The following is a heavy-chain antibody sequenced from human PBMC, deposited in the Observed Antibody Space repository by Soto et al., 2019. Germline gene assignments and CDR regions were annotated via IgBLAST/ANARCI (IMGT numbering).Heavy chain of an antibody. V-gene: IGHV1-3*01. CDR1: GYTSTSYA. CDR3: ARDSPPPRE. Sequence: SVKVSCKDSGYTSTSYAMQWVRQAHRQRLEWMGWINACNGNTNYSQKLQGRVTMTTDTSTSTAYMELRSLRSDDTAVYYCARDSPPPREWGQGTLVTVSS. CDR2: INACNGNT. J-gene: IGHJ4*02.